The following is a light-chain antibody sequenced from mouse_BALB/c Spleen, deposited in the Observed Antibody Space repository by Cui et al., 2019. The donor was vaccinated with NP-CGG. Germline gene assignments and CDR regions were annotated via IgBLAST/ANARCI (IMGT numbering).Light chain of an antibody. Sequence: HAVVCQEAARTTSPGETVTLTCRSSTGAVTTSNYANWVQEKPDHLFTGLIGGTKNRAPGVPARFSGSLIGDKAALTITGAQTEDEAIYFCALWYSNHWVFGGGTKLTVL. CDR2: GTK. J-gene: IGLJ1*01. V-gene: IGLV1*01. CDR3: ALWYSNHWV. CDR1: TGAVTTSNY.